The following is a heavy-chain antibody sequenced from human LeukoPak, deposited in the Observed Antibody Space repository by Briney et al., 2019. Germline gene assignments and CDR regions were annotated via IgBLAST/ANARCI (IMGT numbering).Heavy chain of an antibody. CDR1: GGSISSGGYY. V-gene: IGHV4-31*03. D-gene: IGHD1-26*01. CDR3: ARRPIVGAIIFDY. J-gene: IGHJ4*02. CDR2: IYYSGST. Sequence: SETLSLTCTVSGGSISSGGYYWSWIRQHPGKGLEWIGYIYYSGSTYYNPSLKSRVTISVDTSKNQFSLKLSSVTAADTAVYYCARRPIVGAIIFDYWGQGTLVTVSS.